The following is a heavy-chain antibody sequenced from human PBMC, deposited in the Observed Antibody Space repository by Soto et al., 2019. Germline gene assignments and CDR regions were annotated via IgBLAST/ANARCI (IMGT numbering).Heavy chain of an antibody. D-gene: IGHD2-2*01. Sequence: SVKVSCKASGFTFTSSAVQWARQARGQRLEWIGWIAVARGNTNYAQKFQGRVTITRDMSTSTAYMELSSLRSEDTAVYYCARERQVPAAMPYFDYWGQGTLVSVSS. CDR1: GFTFTSSA. J-gene: IGHJ4*02. CDR2: IAVARGNT. CDR3: ARERQVPAAMPYFDY. V-gene: IGHV1-58*01.